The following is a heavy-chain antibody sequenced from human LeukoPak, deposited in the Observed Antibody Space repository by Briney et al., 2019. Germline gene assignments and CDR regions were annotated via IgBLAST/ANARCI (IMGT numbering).Heavy chain of an antibody. D-gene: IGHD3-22*01. J-gene: IGHJ6*03. CDR3: ARSLGYYDSSGYYIWDYYYYMDV. CDR1: GYIFTTYY. Sequence: ASVKVSCKASGYIFTTYYMHWMRQAPGQGPEWMGIINPRGGSTDYAQKFQGRVTMTRDMSTSTVYMELSSLRSEDTAVYYCARSLGYYDSSGYYIWDYYYYMDVWGKGTTVTVSS. CDR2: INPRGGST. V-gene: IGHV1-46*01.